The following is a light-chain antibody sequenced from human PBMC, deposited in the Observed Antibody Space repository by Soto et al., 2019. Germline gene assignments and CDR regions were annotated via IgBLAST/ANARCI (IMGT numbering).Light chain of an antibody. Sequence: QSVLTQPASVSGSPGQSITISCTGTSSDVGGYNYVSWYQQHPGKAPKLMIYDVSNRPSGVSNRFSGSKSGNTASLTISGLQAEDEADYYGSSYTSRSTLQVFGTGTKVTVL. V-gene: IGLV2-14*01. J-gene: IGLJ1*01. CDR2: DVS. CDR3: SSYTSRSTLQV. CDR1: SSDVGGYNY.